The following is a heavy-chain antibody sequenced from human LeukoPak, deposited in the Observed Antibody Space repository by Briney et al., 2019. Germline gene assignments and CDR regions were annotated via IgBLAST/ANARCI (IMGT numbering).Heavy chain of an antibody. V-gene: IGHV4-4*07. J-gene: IGHJ4*02. CDR3: ARDFEAAAGLYYFDY. Sequence: SETLSHTCTVSGGSISSSYWSWIRQPAGKGLEWIGRIYTSGSTNYNPSLKSRVTMPVDTSKNQLSLKLSSVTAADTAVYYCARDFEAAAGLYYFDYWGQGTLVTVSS. CDR1: GGSISSSY. D-gene: IGHD6-13*01. CDR2: IYTSGST.